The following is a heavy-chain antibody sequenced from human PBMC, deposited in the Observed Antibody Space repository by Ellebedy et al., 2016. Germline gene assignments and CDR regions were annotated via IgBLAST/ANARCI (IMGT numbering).Heavy chain of an antibody. Sequence: SQTLSLTCXISGDSVFSDTVGWNWLRHSPSRGFEWLGRTYYRSRWLNDYADSVKSRITINPDTSNNQFSLHLNSVTPEDTAVYYCVRSILLGRGFDSWGQGTLVTVSS. V-gene: IGHV6-1*01. CDR1: GDSVFSDTVG. CDR2: TYYRSRWLN. D-gene: IGHD6-6*01. J-gene: IGHJ4*02. CDR3: VRSILLGRGFDS.